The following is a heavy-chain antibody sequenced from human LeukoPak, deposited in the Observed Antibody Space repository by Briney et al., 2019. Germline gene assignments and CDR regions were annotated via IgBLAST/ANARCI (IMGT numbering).Heavy chain of an antibody. CDR3: ARGENYYDSSGYYA. J-gene: IGHJ5*02. CDR1: GGTFSSYA. CDR2: IIPIFGTA. Sequence: SVKVSCKASGGTFSSYAISWVRQAPGQGLEWMGGIIPIFGTANYAQKFQGRVTITTDESTSTAYMELSSLRSEDTAMYYCARGENYYDSSGYYAWGQGTLVTVSS. V-gene: IGHV1-69*05. D-gene: IGHD3-22*01.